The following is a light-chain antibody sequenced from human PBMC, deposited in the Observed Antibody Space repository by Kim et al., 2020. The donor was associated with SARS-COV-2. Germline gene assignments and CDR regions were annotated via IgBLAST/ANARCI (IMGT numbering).Light chain of an antibody. CDR2: AAS. CDR3: LQHSTFPIT. Sequence: ASVGDRVTITSRASQDIKNHLGWYQQKPGKAPKRLIYAASSLQSGVPSRFSGSGSGTEFTLTISSLQPEDFATYYCLQHSTFPITFGQGTRLEIK. J-gene: IGKJ5*01. V-gene: IGKV1-17*01. CDR1: QDIKNH.